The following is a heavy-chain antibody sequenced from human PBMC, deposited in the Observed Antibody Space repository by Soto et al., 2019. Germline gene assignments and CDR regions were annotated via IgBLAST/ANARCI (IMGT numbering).Heavy chain of an antibody. CDR3: ASESLRGMEV. Sequence: QVQLVQSGAEVKKPGASVKVSCKASGYTFTSYDINWVRQATGQGIEWMGWMNPNSGNTAYAQKFQGRVTMTRNTSISTAYMELRSLRCEDTAVYYCASESLRGMEVWGQGTTVTVSS. J-gene: IGHJ6*02. CDR1: GYTFTSYD. V-gene: IGHV1-8*01. CDR2: MNPNSGNT.